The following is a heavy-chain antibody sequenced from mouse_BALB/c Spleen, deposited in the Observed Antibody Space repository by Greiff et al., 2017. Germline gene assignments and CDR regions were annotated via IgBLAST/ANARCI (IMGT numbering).Heavy chain of an antibody. CDR3: ARWDGGDFDY. Sequence: VQLQQPGAELVMPGASVKISCKASGYSFTGYNMNWVKQRNGKSLEWIGNIDPYYGGTSYNQKFKGKATLTVDKSSSTAYMQLKSLTSEDSAVYYCARWDGGDFDYWGQGTTLTVSS. V-gene: IGHV1-39*01. CDR1: GYSFTGYN. CDR2: IDPYYGGT. D-gene: IGHD4-1*01. J-gene: IGHJ2*01.